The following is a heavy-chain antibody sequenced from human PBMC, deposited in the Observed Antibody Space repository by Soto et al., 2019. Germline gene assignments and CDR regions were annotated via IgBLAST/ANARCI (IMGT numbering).Heavy chain of an antibody. V-gene: IGHV3-11*01. CDR3: ASGDFDWLHSIDY. D-gene: IGHD3-9*01. CDR1: GFTFSDYY. Sequence: GGSLRLSCAASGFTFSDYYMSWIRQAPGKGLEWVSYISSSGSTIYYADSVKGRFTISRDNAKNSLYLQMNSLRAEDTAVYYCASGDFDWLHSIDYWGQGTLVTVSS. J-gene: IGHJ4*02. CDR2: ISSSGSTI.